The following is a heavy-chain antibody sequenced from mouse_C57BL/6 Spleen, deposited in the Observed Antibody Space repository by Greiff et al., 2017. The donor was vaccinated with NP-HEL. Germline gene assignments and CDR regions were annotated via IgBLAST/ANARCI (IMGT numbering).Heavy chain of an antibody. CDR3: ARDQYYSNYEGFAY. CDR2: ISYDGSN. D-gene: IGHD2-5*01. V-gene: IGHV3-6*01. J-gene: IGHJ3*01. CDR1: GYSITSCYY. Sequence: ESGPGLVKPSQSLSLTCSVTGYSITSCYYWNWIRQFPGNKLEWMGYISYDGSNNYNPSLKNRISITRDTSKNQFFLKLNSVTTEDTATYYCARDQYYSNYEGFAYWGQGTLVTVSA.